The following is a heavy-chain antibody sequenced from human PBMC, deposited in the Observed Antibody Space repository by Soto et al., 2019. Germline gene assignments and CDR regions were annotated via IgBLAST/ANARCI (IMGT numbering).Heavy chain of an antibody. J-gene: IGHJ4*02. CDR3: ARDLTREGDYYDRSGYYLDY. D-gene: IGHD3-22*01. V-gene: IGHV1-46*01. Sequence: ASVKVSCKASGYTFTRYYMHWVRQAPGQGLEWMGIINPSDDATSYAEKFQGRLTMTKDTSTSTVYMEMSSLRSEDTAVYYRARDLTREGDYYDRSGYYLDYWGQGTLVTVSS. CDR2: INPSDDAT. CDR1: GYTFTRYY.